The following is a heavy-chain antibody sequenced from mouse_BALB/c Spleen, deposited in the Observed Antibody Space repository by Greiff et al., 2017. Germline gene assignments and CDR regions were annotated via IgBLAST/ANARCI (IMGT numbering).Heavy chain of an antibody. CDR2: IWAGGST. CDR3: ARGDYYGSSLAWFAY. D-gene: IGHD1-1*01. J-gene: IGHJ3*01. V-gene: IGHV2-9*02. CDR1: GFSLTSYG. Sequence: VQLEESGPGLVAPSQSLSISCTASGFSLTSYGVHWVSQPPGKGLEWLGVIWAGGSTNYNSALMSRLSISKANSKSQVFLKMNSLQTDDTAMYYCARGDYYGSSLAWFAYWGQGTLVTVSA.